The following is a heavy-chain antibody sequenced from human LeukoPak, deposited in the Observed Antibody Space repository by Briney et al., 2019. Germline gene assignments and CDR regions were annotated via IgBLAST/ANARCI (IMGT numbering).Heavy chain of an antibody. V-gene: IGHV3-7*04. CDR2: INEDGSAK. CDR1: GFTFSSYL. CDR3: SRSGGSGSDI. Sequence: GGSLRLSCAASGFTFSSYLMRWVRQSPGKGLEWVASINEDGSAKYYVDSVQGRFTISRDNAKNSLYLQMSSLRAEDTAVYYCSRSGGSGSDIWGQGTMVTVS. J-gene: IGHJ3*02. D-gene: IGHD3-3*01.